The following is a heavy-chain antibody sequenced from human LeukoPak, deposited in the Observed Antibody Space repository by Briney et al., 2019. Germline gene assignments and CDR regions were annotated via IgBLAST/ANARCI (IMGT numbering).Heavy chain of an antibody. D-gene: IGHD5-18*01. J-gene: IGHJ4*02. CDR3: ARDGYGSLY. V-gene: IGHV3-21*06. Sequence: GGSLRVSRAASGFTHSSYSMNWVRPAPGKGLEWVSPISSSSSYVKYADSVKGRFTISRDNAQNLLYLQMNSLRAEDTAVYYCARDGYGSLYWGQGTLVTVSS. CDR1: GFTHSSYS. CDR2: ISSSSSYV.